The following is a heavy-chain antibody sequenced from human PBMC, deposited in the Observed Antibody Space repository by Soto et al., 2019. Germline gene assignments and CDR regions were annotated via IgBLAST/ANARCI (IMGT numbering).Heavy chain of an antibody. V-gene: IGHV4-59*08. CDR3: ARTAYSSGYLFDY. Sequence: SETLSLTCTVSGGSISSYYWSWIRQPPGKGLEWIGYIYYSGSTNYSPSLKSRVTISVDTSKNQFSLKLSSVTAADTAVYYCARTAYSSGYLFDYWGQGTLVTVYS. CDR1: GGSISSYY. J-gene: IGHJ4*02. CDR2: IYYSGST. D-gene: IGHD3-22*01.